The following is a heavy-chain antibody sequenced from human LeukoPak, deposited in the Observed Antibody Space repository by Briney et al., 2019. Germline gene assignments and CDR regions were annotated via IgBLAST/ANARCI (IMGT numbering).Heavy chain of an antibody. CDR1: GFIFSTYT. CDR3: AKGTERYREVSSFDY. CDR2: IGGGGT. D-gene: IGHD3-10*01. J-gene: IGHJ4*02. Sequence: GGSLRLSCAASGFIFSTYTMNWVRQAPGKGLEWVSAIGGGGTYYADFVKGRFTISRDNSKNTLYLQMNSLRAEDTAAYYCAKGTERYREVSSFDYWGQGTLVAVSS. V-gene: IGHV3-23*01.